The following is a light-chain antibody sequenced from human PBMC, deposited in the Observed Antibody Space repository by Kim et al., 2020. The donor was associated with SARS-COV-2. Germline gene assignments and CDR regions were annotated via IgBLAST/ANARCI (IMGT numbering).Light chain of an antibody. J-gene: IGLJ2*01. Sequence: QSALTQPASVSGSPGQSITISCTGTSSDVGGYNYVSWYQQHPGKAPKLMIYDVSKRPSGVSNRFSGSKSGNTASLTISGLQAEDEADYYCSSYTSSSTFFGGGTQLTAL. CDR1: SSDVGGYNY. CDR2: DVS. CDR3: SSYTSSSTF. V-gene: IGLV2-14*01.